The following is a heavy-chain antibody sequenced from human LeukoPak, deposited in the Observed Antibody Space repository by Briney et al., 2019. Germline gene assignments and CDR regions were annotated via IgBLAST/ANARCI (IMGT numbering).Heavy chain of an antibody. CDR1: GGSISSSSYY. CDR3: AREGYDILTGDYYYGMDV. Sequence: SETLSLTCTVSGGSISSSSYYWDWIRQPPGKGLEWIGSIYYSGSTYYNPSLKSRVTISVDTSKNQFSLKLSSVTAADTAVYYCAREGYDILTGDYYYGMDVWGQGTTVTVSS. V-gene: IGHV4-39*02. D-gene: IGHD3-9*01. J-gene: IGHJ6*02. CDR2: IYYSGST.